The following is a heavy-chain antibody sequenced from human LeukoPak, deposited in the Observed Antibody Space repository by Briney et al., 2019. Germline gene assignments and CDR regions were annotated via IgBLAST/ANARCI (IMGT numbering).Heavy chain of an antibody. D-gene: IGHD6-19*01. CDR2: ISSSGSTI. CDR3: ARPNTSQYSSGPPDY. V-gene: IGHV3-11*04. Sequence: GGSLRLSCAASGFTFSDYYMSWIRQAPGKGLEWVSYISSSGSTIYYADSVKGRFTVSRDNAKNSLYLQMNSLRAEDTAVYYCARPNTSQYSSGPPDYWGQGTLVTVSS. CDR1: GFTFSDYY. J-gene: IGHJ4*02.